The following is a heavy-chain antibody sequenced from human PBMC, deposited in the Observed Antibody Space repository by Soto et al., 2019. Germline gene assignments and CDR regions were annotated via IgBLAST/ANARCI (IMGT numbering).Heavy chain of an antibody. V-gene: IGHV3-23*01. CDR1: GLTFRGYS. CDR2: ISGTGDGT. CDR3: AGPGYSSQDF. J-gene: IGHJ4*02. Sequence: EGSLRLSCAASGLTFRGYSLSWVRQAPGKGLEWVSAISGTGDGTDYADSVKGRFTVSRDNFKNTMYLQMSSLRVEDTAVYYCAGPGYSSQDFWGQGTLVTVSS. D-gene: IGHD5-18*01.